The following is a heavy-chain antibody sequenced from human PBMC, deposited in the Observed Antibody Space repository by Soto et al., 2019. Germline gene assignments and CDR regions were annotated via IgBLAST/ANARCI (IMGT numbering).Heavy chain of an antibody. J-gene: IGHJ5*02. Sequence: AGGSLRLSCAASGITVSSRCMSWVRQAPGKGLEWVSAISGSGGSTYYADSVKGRFTISRDNSKNTLYLQMNSLRAEDTAVYYCAKDRAESNWFDPWGQGTLVTVSS. V-gene: IGHV3-23*01. CDR2: ISGSGGST. CDR3: AKDRAESNWFDP. CDR1: GITVSSRC.